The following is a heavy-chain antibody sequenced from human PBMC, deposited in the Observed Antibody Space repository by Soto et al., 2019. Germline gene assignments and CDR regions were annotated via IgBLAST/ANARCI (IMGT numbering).Heavy chain of an antibody. V-gene: IGHV1-2*02. J-gene: IGHJ6*02. CDR2: INPKTAAT. D-gene: IGHD1-26*01. CDR3: ARIKWGLNYYNGMDV. Sequence: QVQLVQSGAEVKKSGASVKVSCKPSGYSFSDYFIQWVRQAPGQGLEWVAWINPKTAATNYAKKVQGRFSVTWDTSSTTAYMELTSLRPDDTAVYYCARIKWGLNYYNGMDVWGQGTTVIVSS. CDR1: GYSFSDYF.